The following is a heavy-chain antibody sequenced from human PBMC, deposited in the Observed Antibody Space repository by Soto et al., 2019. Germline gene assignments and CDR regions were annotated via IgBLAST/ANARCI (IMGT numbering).Heavy chain of an antibody. D-gene: IGHD3-3*01. Sequence: GGSLRLSCAASGFTFSSYGMHWVRQAPGKGLEWVAVIWYDGSNKYYADSVKGRFTISRDNSKNTLYLQMNSLRAEDTAVYYCARDLRFLEWLLSSPYYYYYGMDVWGQGTTVTVSS. V-gene: IGHV3-33*01. CDR3: ARDLRFLEWLLSSPYYYYYGMDV. CDR2: IWYDGSNK. CDR1: GFTFSSYG. J-gene: IGHJ6*02.